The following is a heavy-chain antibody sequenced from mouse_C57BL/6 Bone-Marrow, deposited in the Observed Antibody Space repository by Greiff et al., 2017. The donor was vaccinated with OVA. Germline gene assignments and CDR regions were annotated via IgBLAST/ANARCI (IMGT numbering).Heavy chain of an antibody. CDR1: GFSLTSYG. J-gene: IGHJ3*01. V-gene: IGHV2-2*01. CDR3: ASLYYSNAY. D-gene: IGHD2-5*01. CDR2: IWSGGST. Sequence: VMLVESGPGLVQPSQSLSITCTVSGFSLTSYGVHWVRQSPGKGLEWLGVIWSGGSTDYNAAFISRLSISKDNSKSQVFFKMNSLQADDTAIYYCASLYYSNAYWGQGTLVTVSA.